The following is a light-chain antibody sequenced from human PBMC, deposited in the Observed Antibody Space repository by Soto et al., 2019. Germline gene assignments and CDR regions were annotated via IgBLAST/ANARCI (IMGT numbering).Light chain of an antibody. CDR3: QQYNDWPLT. CDR2: GAS. J-gene: IGKJ4*01. CDR1: QTISTNY. V-gene: IGKV3-20*01. Sequence: EIVLTQSPGTLSLSPGERATLSCRASQTISTNYLAWYQQKSGQAPRLLIYGASSRASGIPDNFSGSGSGTEFTLTIISLQPEDSAVYYCQQYNDWPLTVGGGTKVDSK.